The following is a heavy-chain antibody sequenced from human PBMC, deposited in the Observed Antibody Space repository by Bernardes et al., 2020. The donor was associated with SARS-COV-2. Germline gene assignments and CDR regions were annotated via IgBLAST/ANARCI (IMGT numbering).Heavy chain of an antibody. CDR1: GYRFPDYY. D-gene: IGHD3-10*01. CDR3: ARATGMGYYYGLDV. J-gene: IGHJ6*02. V-gene: IGHV1-2*04. CDR2: INPNDGDT. Sequence: ASVKVSCKASGYRFPDYYVHWVRQAPGQGLEWMGWINPNDGDTHYTQKFQGWVTMTIDSSSRAAFMELSRLKSDDAAVYYCARATGMGYYYGLDVWGQGTTVTVSS.